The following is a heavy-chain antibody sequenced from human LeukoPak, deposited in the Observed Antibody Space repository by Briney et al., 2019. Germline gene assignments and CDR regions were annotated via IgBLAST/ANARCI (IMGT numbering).Heavy chain of an antibody. CDR1: GFTFSSYS. Sequence: GGSLRLSCAASGFTFSSYSMNWVRQAPGKGLEWVSAIGSSGVSTFYGDSVKGRFTISRDNSKNTLYLQMNSLRAEDTAVYYCARILAPRSAFDYWGQGTLVAVSS. CDR3: ARILAPRSAFDY. CDR2: IGSSGVST. V-gene: IGHV3-23*01. D-gene: IGHD1-26*01. J-gene: IGHJ4*02.